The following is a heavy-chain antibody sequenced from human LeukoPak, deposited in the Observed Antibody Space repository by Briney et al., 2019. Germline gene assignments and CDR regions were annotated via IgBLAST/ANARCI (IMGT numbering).Heavy chain of an antibody. Sequence: GGSLRLSCAASGFTVSDIYMNWVRQAPGKGLEWVSVIYSGGTSFYADSVKGRFTISRDNSQNTVYLQLNSLRVEDTAVYYCARGSIGAAGRLDFWGQGTLVTVSS. CDR2: IYSGGTS. D-gene: IGHD6-13*01. CDR3: ARGSIGAAGRLDF. CDR1: GFTVSDIY. V-gene: IGHV3-66*01. J-gene: IGHJ4*02.